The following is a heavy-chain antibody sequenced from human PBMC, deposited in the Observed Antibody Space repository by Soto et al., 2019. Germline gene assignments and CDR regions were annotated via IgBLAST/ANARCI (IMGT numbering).Heavy chain of an antibody. CDR1: GGSLSSGGYY. J-gene: IGHJ3*02. Sequence: QVQLQESGPGLVKPSQTLSLTCTVSGGSLSSGGYYWSWIRQHPGKGQEWIGYIYYSGSTYYNPSLQTRVTITVDTSKNQFSLKLSSVTAADTAVYSCARDVEKVDAFDIWGQGTMVTVSS. V-gene: IGHV4-31*03. CDR2: IYYSGST. CDR3: ARDVEKVDAFDI.